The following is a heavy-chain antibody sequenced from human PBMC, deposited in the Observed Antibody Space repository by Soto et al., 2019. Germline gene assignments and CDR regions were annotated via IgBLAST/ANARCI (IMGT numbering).Heavy chain of an antibody. J-gene: IGHJ4*02. D-gene: IGHD2-15*01. Sequence: QVQLQQWGAGLLKPSETLSLTCAVYGGSFSGYYWSWIRQPPGKGLEWIGEINHSGSTNYNPSLKIRVTISVDTSKNQFSLKLSSVTAADTAVYYCARNLVPYCSGGSCYSLGFDYWGQGTLVTVSS. CDR1: GGSFSGYY. CDR2: INHSGST. CDR3: ARNLVPYCSGGSCYSLGFDY. V-gene: IGHV4-34*01.